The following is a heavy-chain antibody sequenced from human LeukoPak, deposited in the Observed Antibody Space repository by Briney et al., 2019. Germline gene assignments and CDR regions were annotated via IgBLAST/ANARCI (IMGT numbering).Heavy chain of an antibody. CDR1: GGTFSSYA. V-gene: IGHV1-69*05. Sequence: ASVKVSCKASGGTFSSYAISWVRQAPGQGLEWMGGIIPIFGTANYAQKFQGRVTITTDESTSTAYMELSSLRSEDTAVYYCARGRCSSTSCYVGYYYYYMDVWGKGTTVTVSS. CDR3: ARGRCSSTSCYVGYYYYYMDV. CDR2: IIPIFGTA. J-gene: IGHJ6*03. D-gene: IGHD2-2*01.